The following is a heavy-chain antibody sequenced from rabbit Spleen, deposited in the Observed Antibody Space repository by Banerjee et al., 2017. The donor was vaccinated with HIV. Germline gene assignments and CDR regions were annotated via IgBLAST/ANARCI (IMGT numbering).Heavy chain of an antibody. Sequence: QSLEESGGDLVKPGASLTLTCTASGFDFSNSYYMCWVRQAPGKGLEWIACIRAGSSGSTFYASWAKGRFTISSHNAQNTLYLQLNSLTAADTATYFCVRGSGGGVDGWVDYFDLWGPGTLVTVS. CDR2: IRAGSSGST. CDR1: GFDFSNSYY. D-gene: IGHD6-1*01. V-gene: IGHV1S40*01. CDR3: VRGSGGGVDGWVDYFDL. J-gene: IGHJ4*01.